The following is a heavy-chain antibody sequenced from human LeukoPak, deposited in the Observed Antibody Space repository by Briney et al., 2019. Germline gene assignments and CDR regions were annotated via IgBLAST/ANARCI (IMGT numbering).Heavy chain of an antibody. V-gene: IGHV3-7*01. CDR3: ARDPGGYDY. CDR2: IKQDGSEK. D-gene: IGHD1-14*01. J-gene: IGHJ4*02. Sequence: GGSLRLSCAASGFTFNSYWMSWVRQAPGKGLEWVANIKQDGSEKYYVDSVKGRFTISRDNAKNSLYLQMNSLRAEDTAVYYCARDPGGYDYWGQGTLVTVSS. CDR1: GFTFNSYW.